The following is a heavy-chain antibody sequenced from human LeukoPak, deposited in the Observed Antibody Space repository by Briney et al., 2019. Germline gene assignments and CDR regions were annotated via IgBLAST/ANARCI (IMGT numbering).Heavy chain of an antibody. CDR2: INHSGST. V-gene: IGHV4-34*01. CDR1: GGSFSGYY. D-gene: IGHD5-18*01. J-gene: IGHJ6*02. Sequence: PSETLSLTCAVYGGSFSGYYWSWIRQPPGKGLEWIGEINHSGSTNYNPSLKSRVTISVDTSKNQFSLKLSSVTAADTAVYYCARGLQLWATERYYHYYYGMDVWGQGTTVTVSS. CDR3: ARGLQLWATERYYHYYYGMDV.